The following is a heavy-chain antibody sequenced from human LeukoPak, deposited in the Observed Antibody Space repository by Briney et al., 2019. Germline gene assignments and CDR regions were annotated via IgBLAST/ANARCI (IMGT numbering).Heavy chain of an antibody. J-gene: IGHJ6*03. CDR1: GFTFSSYG. V-gene: IGHV3-30*02. CDR2: IRYDGSNK. CDR3: AKAATSNYYYYYMDV. Sequence: GGSLRLSCAASGFTFSSYGMHWVRQAPGKGLEWVAFIRYDGSNKYYADSVKGRFTISRDNSKNTLYLQMNSLRAEDTALYYCAKAATSNYYYYYMDVWGKGTTVTVSS.